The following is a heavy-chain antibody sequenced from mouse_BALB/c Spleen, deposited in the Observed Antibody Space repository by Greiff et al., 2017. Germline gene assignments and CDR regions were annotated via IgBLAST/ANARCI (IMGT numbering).Heavy chain of an antibody. Sequence: VQLQESGPGLVAPSQSLSITCTVSGFSLTSYGVHWVRQPPGKGLEWLGVIWAGGSTNYNSALMSRLSISKDNSKSQVFLKMNSLQTDDTAMYYCAIYYGYDGGFAYWGQGTLVTVSA. CDR1: GFSLTSYG. CDR2: IWAGGST. D-gene: IGHD2-2*01. V-gene: IGHV2-9*02. J-gene: IGHJ3*01. CDR3: AIYYGYDGGFAY.